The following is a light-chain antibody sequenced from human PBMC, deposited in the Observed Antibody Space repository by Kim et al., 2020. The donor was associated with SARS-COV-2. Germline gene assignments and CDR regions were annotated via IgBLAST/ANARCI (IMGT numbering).Light chain of an antibody. CDR2: WAS. CDR3: QQYYSAPDT. V-gene: IGKV4-1*01. J-gene: IGKJ2*01. CDR1: QSVLSSSNNQNS. Sequence: DIVMTQSPDSLAVSLGERATINCKSSQSVLSSSNNQNSLAWYQQKPAQPPKLLIYWASTRESGVPDRLSGSGSGTDFTLTITSLQAEDVAVYYCQQYYSAPDTFGQGTKLEI.